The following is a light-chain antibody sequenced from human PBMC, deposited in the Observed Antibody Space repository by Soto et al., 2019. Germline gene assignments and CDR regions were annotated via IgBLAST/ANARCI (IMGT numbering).Light chain of an antibody. CDR2: EVS. Sequence: QSALTQPAPVSGSPGQSITISCTGTSSDVGGYNYISWYQQHPDKAPKLMIYEVSNRPSGVSNRFSGSKSGNTASLSISGLQAEDEADYYCTSYTSSNTLQFGGGTKLTVL. CDR1: SSDVGGYNY. V-gene: IGLV2-14*01. J-gene: IGLJ2*01. CDR3: TSYTSSNTLQ.